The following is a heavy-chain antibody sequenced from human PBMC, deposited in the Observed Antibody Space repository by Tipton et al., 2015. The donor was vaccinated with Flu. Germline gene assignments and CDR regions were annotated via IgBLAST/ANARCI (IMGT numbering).Heavy chain of an antibody. J-gene: IGHJ5*02. Sequence: TLSLTCTVSGGSISSYTYYWGWFRQSPGTGLEWIGSIYYGGTTYYNPSLKSRVTMSIDTSKNQFSLKVTSVTAADTAVYYCAKEGSYNILTNYYNKGVDPWGQGTLVIVSS. V-gene: IGHV4-39*07. D-gene: IGHD3-9*01. CDR1: GGSISSYTYY. CDR3: AKEGSYNILTNYYNKGVDP. CDR2: IYYGGTT.